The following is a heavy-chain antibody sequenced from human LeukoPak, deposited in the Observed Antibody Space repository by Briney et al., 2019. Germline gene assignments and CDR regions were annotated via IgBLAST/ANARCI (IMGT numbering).Heavy chain of an antibody. V-gene: IGHV4-59*01. J-gene: IGHJ4*02. CDR3: AREERGCFDY. CDR2: IHYSGST. D-gene: IGHD1-26*01. CDR1: GGSISTYY. Sequence: PSQTLSLTCTVSGGSISTYYWSWIRQPPGKGLEWIGYIHYSGSTKYNPSLKSRVTISVDTSKNQFSLKLSSVTAADTAFYYCAREERGCFDYWGQGTLVTVSS.